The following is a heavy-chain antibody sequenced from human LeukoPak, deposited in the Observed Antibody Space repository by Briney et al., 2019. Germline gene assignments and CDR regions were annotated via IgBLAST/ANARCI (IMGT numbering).Heavy chain of an antibody. J-gene: IGHJ4*02. Sequence: GGSLRLSCAASGFTFSDYYMSWIRQAPGKGLEWVSAIAGSGGSSYYADSVKGRFSISRDNSKNTLYVQMNSLRAEDTAVYYCAKDRGWFGGSLANFDSWGQGTLVTVSS. V-gene: IGHV3-23*01. CDR1: GFTFSDYY. CDR3: AKDRGWFGGSLANFDS. CDR2: IAGSGGSS. D-gene: IGHD3-10*01.